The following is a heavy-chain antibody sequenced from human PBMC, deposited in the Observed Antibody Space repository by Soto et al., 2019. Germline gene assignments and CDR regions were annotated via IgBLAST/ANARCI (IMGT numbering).Heavy chain of an antibody. D-gene: IGHD3-16*01. CDR1: GFTFSSYA. CDR3: AEVLLDVYYYGMDV. V-gene: IGHV3-23*01. CDR2: ISGSGAST. J-gene: IGHJ6*02. Sequence: EVQLLESGGGLVQPGGSLRLSCAASGFTFSSYAMSWVRQAPGKGLEWVSSISGSGASTYYADSVKGRFTISRDNSRNTLYMQMSSLRAEDTAVYYCAEVLLDVYYYGMDVWGQGTTVTVSS.